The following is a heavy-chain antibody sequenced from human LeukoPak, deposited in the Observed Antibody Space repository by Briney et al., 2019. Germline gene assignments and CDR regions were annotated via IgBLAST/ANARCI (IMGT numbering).Heavy chain of an antibody. D-gene: IGHD6-19*01. Sequence: SETLSLTCAVSGYSISSGYYWGWIRQPPGKGLEWIGSIYHSGSAYYNPSLKSRVTISVDTSKNQFSLKLSSVTAADTAVYYCARDSSGWYKDYWGQGTLVTVSS. CDR3: ARDSSGWYKDY. CDR1: GYSISSGYY. V-gene: IGHV4-38-2*02. J-gene: IGHJ4*02. CDR2: IYHSGSA.